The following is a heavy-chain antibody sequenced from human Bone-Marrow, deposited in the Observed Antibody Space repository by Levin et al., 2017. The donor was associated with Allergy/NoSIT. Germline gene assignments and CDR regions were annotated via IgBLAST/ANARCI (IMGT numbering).Heavy chain of an antibody. D-gene: IGHD6-19*01. Sequence: QAGESLKISCAASGFTFSTYAMSWVRQTPGKGLEWVASISGGGDATYYADSVKGRFTISRDSSKNTLYLQMNCLRAEDTALYYCTSRPGEGVAGPGDHWGQATLVTVSS. J-gene: IGHJ4*02. CDR1: GFTFSTYA. CDR3: TSRPGEGVAGPGDH. CDR2: ISGGGDAT. V-gene: IGHV3-23*01.